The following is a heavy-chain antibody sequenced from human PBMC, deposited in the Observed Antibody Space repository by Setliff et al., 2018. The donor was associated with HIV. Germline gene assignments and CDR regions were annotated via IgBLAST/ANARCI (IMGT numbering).Heavy chain of an antibody. CDR3: AREGPAGLYYNLWSGYPRNYYFDY. J-gene: IGHJ4*02. CDR2: ISAGKGMT. V-gene: IGHV1-3*01. CDR1: GYTFSTYA. Sequence: ASVKVSCKASGYTFSTYAMHWVRQAPGQRLEWMGWISAGKGMTKYSQDFQGRVTITRDTSASTAYMELSSLRSEDTAVYYCAREGPAGLYYNLWSGYPRNYYFDYWGQGTLVTVSS. D-gene: IGHD3-3*01.